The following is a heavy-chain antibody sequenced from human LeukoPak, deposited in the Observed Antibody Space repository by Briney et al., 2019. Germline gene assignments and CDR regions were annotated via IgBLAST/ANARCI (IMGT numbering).Heavy chain of an antibody. CDR1: GFTFSSYS. CDR3: AKSPSGGAVAGAWDY. J-gene: IGHJ4*02. CDR2: ISSSSSYI. Sequence: GGSLRLSCAASGFTFSSYSVNWVRQAPGKGLEWVSSISSSSSYIYYADSVKGRFTISRDNSKNTLYLQMNSLRAEDTAVYYCAKSPSGGAVAGAWDYWGQGTLVTVSS. V-gene: IGHV3-21*04. D-gene: IGHD6-19*01.